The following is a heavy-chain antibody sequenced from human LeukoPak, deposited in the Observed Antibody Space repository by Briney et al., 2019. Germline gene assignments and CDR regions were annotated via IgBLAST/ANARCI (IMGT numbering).Heavy chain of an antibody. Sequence: GGSLRLSCAASGFTVSSNYMSWVRQAPGKGLEWVSVIYSGGSTYYADSVKGRFTISRDNSKNTLYLQMNSLRAEDTAVYYCAREGYDILTEADDAFDIWGQGTMVTVSS. CDR3: AREGYDILTEADDAFDI. D-gene: IGHD3-9*01. V-gene: IGHV3-53*01. CDR1: GFTVSSNY. J-gene: IGHJ3*02. CDR2: IYSGGST.